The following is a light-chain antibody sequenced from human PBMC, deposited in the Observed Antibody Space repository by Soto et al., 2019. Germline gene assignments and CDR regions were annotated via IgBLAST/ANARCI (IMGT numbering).Light chain of an antibody. CDR1: ESIRNE. V-gene: IGKV1-39*01. CDR3: QQSFTTPWT. Sequence: DIQMTQSPSSLSASLGDRVTITCRPSESIRNELNWFQQRPGKAPRLLIYDTFTLQSGVPSRFSGSVSGTEFSLTISSXQAGDSAIYYCQQSFTTPWTFGQGTKVDIK. CDR2: DTF. J-gene: IGKJ1*01.